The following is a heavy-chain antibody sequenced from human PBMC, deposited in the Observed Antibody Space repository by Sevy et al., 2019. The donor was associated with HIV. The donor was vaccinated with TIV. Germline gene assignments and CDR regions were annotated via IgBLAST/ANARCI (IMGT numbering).Heavy chain of an antibody. CDR2: MSPKSGNT. J-gene: IGHJ6*02. D-gene: IGHD3-10*02. Sequence: ASVKVSCKASGDTFITYDINWVRQATGQGLEWMVWMSPKSGNTGFAQKFQGRLTMTRDTSISTAYMELSSLRSEDTAVYYSASDASGDVRNYEYYYYGMDVWGQGTTVTVSS. CDR3: ASDASGDVRNYEYYYYGMDV. V-gene: IGHV1-8*02. CDR1: GDTFITYD.